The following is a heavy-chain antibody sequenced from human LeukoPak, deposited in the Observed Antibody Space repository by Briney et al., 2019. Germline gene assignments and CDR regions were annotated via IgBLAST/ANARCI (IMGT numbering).Heavy chain of an antibody. V-gene: IGHV3-48*03. J-gene: IGHJ4*02. CDR3: ARDKRGDYYDSSGYYFHY. CDR2: ISSSGSTI. D-gene: IGHD3-22*01. CDR1: GFTFSSYE. Sequence: PGGSLRLSCAASGFTFSSYEMNWVRQAPGKGLEWVSYISSSGSTIYYADSVKGRFTISRDNAKNSLYLQMNSLRAEDTAVYYCARDKRGDYYDSSGYYFHYWGQGTLVTVSS.